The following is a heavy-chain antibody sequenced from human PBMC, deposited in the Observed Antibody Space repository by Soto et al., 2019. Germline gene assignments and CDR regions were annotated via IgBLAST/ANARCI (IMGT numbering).Heavy chain of an antibody. CDR2: ISHEGINK. D-gene: IGHD2-2*01. CDR1: GFNFSSYA. CDR3: GRCTSTSCHLGSDY. V-gene: IGHV3-30-3*01. J-gene: IGHJ4*02. Sequence: QVLLVDSGGGAVQPGRSLRLSCAAYGFNFSSYAMNWVRQAPGKGLEWVALISHEGINKYYADSVRGRFTISRDSSKNTLYLQMNSLRAADTAVYYCGRCTSTSCHLGSDYWGQGTLFTVSS.